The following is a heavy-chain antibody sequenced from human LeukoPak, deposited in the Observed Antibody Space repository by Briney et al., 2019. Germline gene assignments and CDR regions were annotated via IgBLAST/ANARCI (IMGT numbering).Heavy chain of an antibody. CDR2: ISGSGGST. Sequence: GGSLRLSCAASGFTFSSYAMSWVRQAPGKGLEWVSAISGSGGSTYYADSVKGRFTISRDNSKNTLYLQMNSLRAEDTAVYYYAKEKESGLKYNWFDPWGQGTLVTVSS. V-gene: IGHV3-23*01. CDR1: GFTFSSYA. D-gene: IGHD3-3*01. CDR3: AKEKESGLKYNWFDP. J-gene: IGHJ5*02.